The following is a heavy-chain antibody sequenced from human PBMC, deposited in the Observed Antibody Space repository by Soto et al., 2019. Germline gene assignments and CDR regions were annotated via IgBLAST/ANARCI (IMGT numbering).Heavy chain of an antibody. V-gene: IGHV3-21*01. Sequence: EVQLVESGGGLVKPGGSLRLSCAASGFTFSSYSMNWVRQAPGKGLEWVSSISSSSSYIYYADSVKGRFTISRDNAKNSLYLQMNSLRAEDTAVYYCARDSCDILTGCSYGMDVWGQGTTVTVSS. J-gene: IGHJ6*02. CDR1: GFTFSSYS. CDR3: ARDSCDILTGCSYGMDV. CDR2: ISSSSSYI. D-gene: IGHD3-9*01.